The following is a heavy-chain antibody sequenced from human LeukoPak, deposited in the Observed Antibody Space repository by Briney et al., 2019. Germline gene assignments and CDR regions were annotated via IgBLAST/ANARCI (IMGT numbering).Heavy chain of an antibody. J-gene: IGHJ3*02. V-gene: IGHV3-66*02. D-gene: IGHD5-12*01. CDR2: IYSGGST. CDR1: EFSVGSNY. CDR3: ARDPLDISRWANAFDI. Sequence: GGSLRLSCAASEFSVGSNYMTWVRQAPGKGLEWVSLIYSGGSTYYADSVKGRFTISRDNSKNTLHLQMNGLRAEDTAVYYCARDPLDISRWANAFDIWGQGTTVIVSS.